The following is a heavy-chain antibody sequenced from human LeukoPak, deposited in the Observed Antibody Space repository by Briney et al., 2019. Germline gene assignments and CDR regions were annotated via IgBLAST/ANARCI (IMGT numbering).Heavy chain of an antibody. CDR1: GASISGHY. D-gene: IGHD7-27*01. Sequence: PSEPLSLTCRVSGASISGHYWSWIRQPPGKGLEWSGHMYYSGGDTYNPSLKSRVSISLDTSKKHFSLKLSSVTAADTAVYYCAGTGLFFDYWSQGTLVTVSS. CDR3: AGTGLFFDY. CDR2: MYYSGGD. V-gene: IGHV4-59*11. J-gene: IGHJ4*02.